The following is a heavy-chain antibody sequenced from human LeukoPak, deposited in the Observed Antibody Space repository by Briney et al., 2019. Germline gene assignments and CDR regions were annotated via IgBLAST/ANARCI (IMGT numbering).Heavy chain of an antibody. CDR3: AREGPYSGSYDVWFDP. J-gene: IGHJ5*02. Sequence: MSSETLSLTCTVSGGSISSYYWSWIRQPPGKGLEWIGYIYYSGSTNYNPSLKSRVTISVDTSKNQFSLKLSSVTAADTAVYYCAREGPYSGSYDVWFDPWGQGTLVTVSS. V-gene: IGHV4-59*01. CDR1: GGSISSYY. D-gene: IGHD1-26*01. CDR2: IYYSGST.